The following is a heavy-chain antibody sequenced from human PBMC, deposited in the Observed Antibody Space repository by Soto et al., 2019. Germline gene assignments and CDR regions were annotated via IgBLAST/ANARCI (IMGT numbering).Heavy chain of an antibody. CDR3: ARERGDTGYPSYWYFDL. V-gene: IGHV4-30-4*01. D-gene: IGHD5-12*01. Sequence: QVQLQESGPGLVKPSQTLSLTCAVAGGSVTSGHYYFSWIRQPPGKGLEWLGYMFYTGSTDYNPSRKNRATMSLDASKNEVSLKLTSVTAADTAIYYCARERGDTGYPSYWYFDLWGPGVQVTVSS. CDR2: MFYTGST. CDR1: GGSVTSGHYY. J-gene: IGHJ2*01.